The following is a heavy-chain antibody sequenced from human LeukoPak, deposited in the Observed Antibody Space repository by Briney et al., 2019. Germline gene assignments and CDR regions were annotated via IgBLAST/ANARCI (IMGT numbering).Heavy chain of an antibody. Sequence: GESLKISCKGSGYSFTSYWIGWVRQMPGRGLEWMGIIYPGDSDTRYSPSFQGQVTISADRSISTAYLQWSSLKASDTAMYYCARHGSVVVPAAIGPFGYYYMDVWGKGTTVTVSS. CDR3: ARHGSVVVPAAIGPFGYYYMDV. J-gene: IGHJ6*03. V-gene: IGHV5-51*01. CDR2: IYPGDSDT. D-gene: IGHD2-2*01. CDR1: GYSFTSYW.